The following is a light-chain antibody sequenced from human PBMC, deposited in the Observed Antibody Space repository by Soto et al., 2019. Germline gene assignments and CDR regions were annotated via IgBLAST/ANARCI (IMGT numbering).Light chain of an antibody. CDR2: RNN. CDR1: SSNIGSYT. Sequence: QLVLTQPPSASETPGQRVTISCSGSSSNIGSYTVNWYQQFPGTTPKLLIERNNQPPSGVPDRFSGSKSGTSASLAISGLQSEDEADYYCAAWDDSLNGVVFGGGTKLTVL. J-gene: IGLJ2*01. CDR3: AAWDDSLNGVV. V-gene: IGLV1-44*01.